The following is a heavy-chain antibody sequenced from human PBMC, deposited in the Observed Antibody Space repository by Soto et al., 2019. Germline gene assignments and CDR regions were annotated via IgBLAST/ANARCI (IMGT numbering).Heavy chain of an antibody. V-gene: IGHV3-30*18. CDR1: GFTFSSYG. CDR3: AKDRGAAPAY. D-gene: IGHD6-13*01. Sequence: QVQLVESGGGVVQPGRSLRLSCAASGFTFSSYGMHWVRQAPGKGLEWVAVISYDGSNKYYADSVKGRFTISRDNSKNTLYLQMNSLRAEGTAVYYCAKDRGAAPAYWGQGTLVTVSS. J-gene: IGHJ4*02. CDR2: ISYDGSNK.